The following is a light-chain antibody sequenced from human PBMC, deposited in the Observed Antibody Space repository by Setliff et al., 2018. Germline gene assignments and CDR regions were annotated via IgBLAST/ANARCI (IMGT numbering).Light chain of an antibody. J-gene: IGLJ1*01. Sequence: QSALTQPASVSGSPGQSITISCTGTSSDVGGYNYVSWYQQHPGKAPKLXXXEVXXXXXXXXXXXXXXXXGXSASLAITGLQAEDEADYYCQSYGGSLSGDVFGTGTKVTVL. V-gene: IGLV2-14*01. CDR2: EVX. CDR1: SSDVGGYNY. CDR3: QSYGGSLSGDV.